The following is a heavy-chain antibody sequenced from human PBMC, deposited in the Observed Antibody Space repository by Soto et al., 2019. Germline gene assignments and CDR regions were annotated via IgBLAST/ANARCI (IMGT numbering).Heavy chain of an antibody. V-gene: IGHV3-7*05. CDR1: GFTFSSYW. CDR3: LGQGVYYYDSSGYPLLGAFDI. D-gene: IGHD3-22*01. Sequence: GGSLRLSCAASGFTFSSYWMSWVRQAPGKGLEWVANIKQDGSEKYYVDSVKGRFTISRDNAKNSLYLQMNSLRAEDTAVYYCLGQGVYYYDSSGYPLLGAFDIWGQGTMVTVSS. CDR2: IKQDGSEK. J-gene: IGHJ3*02.